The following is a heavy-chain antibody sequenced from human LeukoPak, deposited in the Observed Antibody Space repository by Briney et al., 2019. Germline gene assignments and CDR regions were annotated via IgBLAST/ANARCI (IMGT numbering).Heavy chain of an antibody. Sequence: SETLSLTCTVSGGSISSSSYYWGWIRQPLGKGLEWIGSIYYSGSTYYNPSLKSRVTISVDTSKNQFSLKLSSVTAADTAVYYCARDIAAAGYFDYWGQGTLVTVST. D-gene: IGHD6-13*01. CDR2: IYYSGST. CDR3: ARDIAAAGYFDY. CDR1: GGSISSSSYY. J-gene: IGHJ4*02. V-gene: IGHV4-39*07.